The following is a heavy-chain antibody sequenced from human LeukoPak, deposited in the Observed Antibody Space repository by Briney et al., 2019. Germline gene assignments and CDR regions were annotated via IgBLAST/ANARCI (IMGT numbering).Heavy chain of an antibody. CDR2: ISSSSSTI. D-gene: IGHD5-18*01. V-gene: IGHV3-48*04. CDR3: ARVSSAVDYFDY. Sequence: GGSLRLSCSASGFTFNIYSMNWVRQAPGKGLEWLSYISSSSSTIYYADSVKGRFTISRDNAKNTLYLQMNSLRAEDTAVYHCARVSSAVDYFDYWGQGTPVTVSS. CDR1: GFTFNIYS. J-gene: IGHJ4*02.